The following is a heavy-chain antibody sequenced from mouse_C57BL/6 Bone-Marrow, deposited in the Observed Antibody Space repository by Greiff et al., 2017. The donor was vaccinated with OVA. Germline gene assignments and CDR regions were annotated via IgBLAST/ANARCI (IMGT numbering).Heavy chain of an antibody. V-gene: IGHV3-1*01. CDR2: ISYSGST. D-gene: IGHD1-1*01. J-gene: IGHJ1*03. Sequence: EVHLVESGPGMVKPSKSLSLTCTVTGYSITSGYDWHWIRHFPGNKLEWMGYISYSGSTNYNPSLKSRISITHDTSKNHFFLKLNSVTTEDTATYYCAREDYYGSSAGLDVWGTGTTVTVSS. CDR3: AREDYYGSSAGLDV. CDR1: GYSITSGYD.